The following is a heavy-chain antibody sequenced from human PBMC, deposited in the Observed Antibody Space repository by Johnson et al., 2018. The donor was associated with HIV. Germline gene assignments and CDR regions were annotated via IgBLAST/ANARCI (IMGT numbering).Heavy chain of an antibody. D-gene: IGHD3-10*02. CDR3: TTHYVLGGLIAFYI. J-gene: IGHJ3*02. CDR1: GFTFSSYA. CDR2: ISYDGSNK. Sequence: QMQLVESGGGVVQPGGSLRLSCAASGFTFSSYAMHWVRQAPGKGLEWVAVISYDGSNKYYADSVKGRFTISRDNSKNTLYLQMKKLRAEDTAVYYCTTHYVLGGLIAFYIWGQGTMVTVSS. V-gene: IGHV3-30-3*01.